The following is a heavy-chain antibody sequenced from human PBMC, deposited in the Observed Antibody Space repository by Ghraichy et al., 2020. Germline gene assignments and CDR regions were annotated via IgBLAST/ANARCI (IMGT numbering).Heavy chain of an antibody. V-gene: IGHV3-33*01. CDR2: IWYDGSNK. Sequence: GESLNISCAASGFTFSSYGMHWVRQAPGKGLEWVAVIWYDGSNKYYADSVKGRFTISRDNSKNTLYLQMNSLRAEDTAVYYCARERSGSSFGFDPWGQGTLVTVSS. D-gene: IGHD6-6*01. CDR1: GFTFSSYG. CDR3: ARERSGSSFGFDP. J-gene: IGHJ5*02.